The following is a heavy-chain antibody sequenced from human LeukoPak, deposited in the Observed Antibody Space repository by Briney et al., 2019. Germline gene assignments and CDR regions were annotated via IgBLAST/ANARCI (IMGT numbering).Heavy chain of an antibody. V-gene: IGHV1-46*01. D-gene: IGHD2-2*01. J-gene: IGHJ4*02. CDR1: GYSFTSYG. Sequence: GASVKVSCKASGYSFTSYGINWVRQAPGQGLEWMGIINPSGGSTSYAQKFQGRVTMTRDTSTSTVYMELSSLRSEDTAVYYCARDRGGYCSSTSCHQTDRWGGTDYWGQGTLVTVSS. CDR3: ARDRGGYCSSTSCHQTDRWGGTDY. CDR2: INPSGGST.